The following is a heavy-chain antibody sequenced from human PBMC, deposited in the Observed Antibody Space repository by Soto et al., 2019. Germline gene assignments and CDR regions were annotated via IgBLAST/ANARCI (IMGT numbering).Heavy chain of an antibody. J-gene: IGHJ4*02. Sequence: EVQLVESGGGLVQPGGSLRLSCAASGFTFSSYWMHWVRQAPGKGLVWVSRINSDGSSTSYADSVKGRFTISRDNAKSTLDLQMNGMGAEDKAVYYCARGITIFGVVIPDYWGQGTLVTVSS. CDR2: INSDGSST. CDR1: GFTFSSYW. D-gene: IGHD3-3*01. CDR3: ARGITIFGVVIPDY. V-gene: IGHV3-74*01.